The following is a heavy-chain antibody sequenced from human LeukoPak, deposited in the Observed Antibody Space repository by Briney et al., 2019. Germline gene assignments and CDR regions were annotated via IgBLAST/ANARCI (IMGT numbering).Heavy chain of an antibody. V-gene: IGHV4-59*01. J-gene: IGHJ4*02. Sequence: PSETLSLTCTVSGGSISSYYWSWIRQPPGKGLEWIGYIYYSGSTNYNPSLKSRVTISVDTSKNQFSLKLSSVTAADTAVYYCARVDRVGAPNYFDYWAKEPLVPVS. D-gene: IGHD1-26*01. CDR3: ARVDRVGAPNYFDY. CDR1: GGSISSYY. CDR2: IYYSGST.